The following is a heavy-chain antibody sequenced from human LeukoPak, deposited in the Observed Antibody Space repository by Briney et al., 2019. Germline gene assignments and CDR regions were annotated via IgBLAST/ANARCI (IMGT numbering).Heavy chain of an antibody. V-gene: IGHV4-34*01. CDR3: ARGVNFRPNLFGVVIIPVSGFDY. J-gene: IGHJ4*02. D-gene: IGHD3-3*01. CDR1: GGSFSGYY. CDR2: INHSGST. Sequence: SETLSLTCAVSGGSFSGYYWSWIRQPPGKGLEWIGEINHSGSTNYNPSLKSRVTISVDTSENQFSLKLSSVTAADTAVYYCARGVNFRPNLFGVVIIPVSGFDYWGQGTLVTVSS.